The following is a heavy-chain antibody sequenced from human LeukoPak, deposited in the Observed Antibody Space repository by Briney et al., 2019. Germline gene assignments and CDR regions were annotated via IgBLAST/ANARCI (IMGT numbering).Heavy chain of an antibody. CDR1: GFTHRRYE. J-gene: IGHJ4*02. CDR3: ARDREGSHYATWIQLCDY. V-gene: IGHV3-48*03. D-gene: IGHD5-18*01. CDR2: ISSSGSNI. Sequence: AGGSLRLLRAASGFTHRRYEMKWVRQAPGKGLEGVAYISSSGSNIHYADSVKGRFTISRDNAKNPLYLQMNSLRAEDTAVYYCARDREGSHYATWIQLCDYWGQGALVTVSS.